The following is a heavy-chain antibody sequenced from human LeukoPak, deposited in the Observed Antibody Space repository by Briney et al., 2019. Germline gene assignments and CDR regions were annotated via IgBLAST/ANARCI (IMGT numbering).Heavy chain of an antibody. J-gene: IGHJ5*02. CDR1: GPSISSESYY. CDR2: IYNAGST. D-gene: IGHD5-24*01. CDR3: ARVMAVNPDWFDP. Sequence: SETLSLTCTVSGPSISSESYYWTWIRQPAGKGLEWIGRIYNAGSTKYNPSLKSRVTISIDTSKNQFSLKLNSVTAADTAVYYCARVMAVNPDWFDPWGQGTLVTVSS. V-gene: IGHV4-61*02.